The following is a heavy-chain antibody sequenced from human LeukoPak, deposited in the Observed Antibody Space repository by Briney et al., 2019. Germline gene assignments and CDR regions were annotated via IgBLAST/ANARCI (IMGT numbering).Heavy chain of an antibody. CDR3: ARDTSSSWYVPYFDY. J-gene: IGHJ4*02. D-gene: IGHD6-13*01. V-gene: IGHV3-21*01. CDR2: ISSSSSYI. CDR1: GFTFSSYS. Sequence: GGSVRLSCAASGFTFSSYSMNWVRQAPGKGLEWVSSISSSSSYIYYADSVKGRFTISRDNAKNSLYLQMNSLRAEDTAVYYCARDTSSSWYVPYFDYWGQGTLVTVSS.